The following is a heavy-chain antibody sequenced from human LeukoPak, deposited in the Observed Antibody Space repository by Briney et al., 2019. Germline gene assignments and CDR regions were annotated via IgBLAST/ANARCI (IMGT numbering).Heavy chain of an antibody. CDR3: AKVGPPERGITSCFEY. CDR2: IQYDGSHK. D-gene: IGHD2-2*01. V-gene: IGHV3-30*02. J-gene: IGHJ4*01. CDR1: GFTFNNYG. Sequence: PGGSLRLSCAASGFTFNNYGMHWVRQAPDKGLEWVAFIQYDGSHKFYANSVKGRFTISRDNSKNTLYLQMNSLRAEDTAIYYCAKVGPPERGITSCFEYWGQGTLVTVSS.